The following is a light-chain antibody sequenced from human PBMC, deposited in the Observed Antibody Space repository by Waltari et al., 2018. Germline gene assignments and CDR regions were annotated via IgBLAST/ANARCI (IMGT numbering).Light chain of an antibody. CDR2: KTS. Sequence: EVVLTQSPGTLSLSPGERANLPCRASQSVDSTYLAWYQQKPGQAPTLLIYKTSTRATGIPDRFSGSGSGTDFSLNINILEPGDSAVYYCQQFGGSPMYTFGLGTKLEIK. CDR1: QSVDSTY. CDR3: QQFGGSPMYT. V-gene: IGKV3-20*01. J-gene: IGKJ2*01.